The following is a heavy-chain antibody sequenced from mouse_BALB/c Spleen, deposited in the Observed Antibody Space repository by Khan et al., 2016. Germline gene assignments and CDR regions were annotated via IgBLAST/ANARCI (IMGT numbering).Heavy chain of an antibody. V-gene: IGHV3-2*02. D-gene: IGHD1-1*01. CDR3: ARSDYGDTDAMDY. CDR2: ISYSGSS. Sequence: EVQLQESGPGLVKPSQSLSLTCTVTGYSITSDYAWNWIRQFPGNRLEWMGYISYSGSSSYNPSLQSRISITRDTSKNQFFLQLNSVTSEDTATYDSARSDYGDTDAMDYWGQGTSVTVSS. J-gene: IGHJ4*01. CDR1: GYSITSDYA.